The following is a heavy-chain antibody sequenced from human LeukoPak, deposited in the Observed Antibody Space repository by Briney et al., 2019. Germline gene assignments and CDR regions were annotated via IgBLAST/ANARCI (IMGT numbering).Heavy chain of an antibody. CDR2: IYSDGVT. J-gene: IGHJ5*02. CDR3: ARDRAEGKTWVEFDP. V-gene: IGHV3-66*02. CDR1: GFIVNSYA. Sequence: GSLRLSCAASGFIVNSYAMSWVRQAPGKGLAWVSLIYSDGVTQYADSVKGRFTISSDNSKNTLYLQMNSLRDEDTAVYFCARDRAEGKTWVEFDPWGQGTLVTVSS.